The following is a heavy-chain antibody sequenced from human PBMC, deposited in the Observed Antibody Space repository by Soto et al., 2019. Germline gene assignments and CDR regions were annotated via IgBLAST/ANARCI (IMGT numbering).Heavy chain of an antibody. J-gene: IGHJ5*02. V-gene: IGHV3-48*01. CDR2: ISSSSSTI. D-gene: IGHD2-15*01. Sequence: GGSLRLSCAASGFTFSSYSMNWVRQVPGKGLEWVSYISSSSSTIYYADSVKGRFTISRDNAKNSLYLQMNSLRAEDTAVYYCARGPPSGYCSGGSCDGWFDPWGQGTLVTVS. CDR3: ARGPPSGYCSGGSCDGWFDP. CDR1: GFTFSSYS.